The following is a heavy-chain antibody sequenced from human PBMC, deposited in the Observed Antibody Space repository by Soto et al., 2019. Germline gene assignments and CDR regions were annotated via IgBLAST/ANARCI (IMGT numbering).Heavy chain of an antibody. J-gene: IGHJ1*01. V-gene: IGHV3-23*01. Sequence: GGSLRLSCAASGFTFSSYAMSWVRQAPGKGLEWVSAISGSGGSTYYADSVKGRFTISRDNSKNTLYLQMNSLRAEDTAVYYCAKDQRDSSSWYVAQYFQHWGQGTLVTVSS. CDR2: ISGSGGST. CDR3: AKDQRDSSSWYVAQYFQH. CDR1: GFTFSSYA. D-gene: IGHD6-13*01.